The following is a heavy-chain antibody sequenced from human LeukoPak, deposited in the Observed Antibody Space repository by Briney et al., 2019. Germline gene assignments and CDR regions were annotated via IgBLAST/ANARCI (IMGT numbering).Heavy chain of an antibody. Sequence: GGSLRLSCAASGFTFDDYAMHWVRQAPGKGLEWVSGISWNSGSIGYADSVKGRFTISRDNAKNSLYLQMNSLGAEDTAVHYCVRDKEEGSNTGSVFDVWGQGTMVTVSS. J-gene: IGHJ3*01. D-gene: IGHD1-26*01. CDR3: VRDKEEGSNTGSVFDV. CDR1: GFTFDDYA. CDR2: ISWNSGSI. V-gene: IGHV3-9*01.